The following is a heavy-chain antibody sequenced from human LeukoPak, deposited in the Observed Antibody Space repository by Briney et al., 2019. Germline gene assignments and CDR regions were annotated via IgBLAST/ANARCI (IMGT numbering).Heavy chain of an antibody. Sequence: GGSLRLSCAVSGFAFGSEAMSWVRQSPARGLEWVASISPGGGTTYYADYVKGRFTISRDNSKNTLFLQMHSLRADDTAVYYCAKDTPRPPSYWGQGTLVTVSS. CDR1: GFAFGSEA. CDR3: AKDTPRPPSY. CDR2: ISPGGGTT. V-gene: IGHV3-23*01. J-gene: IGHJ4*02.